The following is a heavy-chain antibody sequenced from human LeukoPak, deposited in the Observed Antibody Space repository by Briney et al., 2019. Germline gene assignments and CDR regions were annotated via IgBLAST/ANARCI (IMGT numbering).Heavy chain of an antibody. CDR1: GYSFTSYR. CDR2: IYPGDSDT. Sequence: GESLQISCKGSGYSFTSYRIGWVRQMPGKGLEWMGIIYPGDSDTRYSPSFQGQVTISADKSISTAYLQWSSLKASDTAMYYCARQTYCGGDCYSGVGVDYWGQGTLVTVSS. D-gene: IGHD2-21*02. J-gene: IGHJ4*02. V-gene: IGHV5-51*01. CDR3: ARQTYCGGDCYSGVGVDY.